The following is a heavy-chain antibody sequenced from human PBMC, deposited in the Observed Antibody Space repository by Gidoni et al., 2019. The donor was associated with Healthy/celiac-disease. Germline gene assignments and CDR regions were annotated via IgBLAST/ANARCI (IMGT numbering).Heavy chain of an antibody. J-gene: IGHJ6*02. Sequence: EVQLVESGGGLVQPGRSLRLSCAASGFTFDDYAMHWVRQAPGQGLEWVSGISWNSGSIGYADSVKGRFTISRDNAKNSLYLQMNSLRAEDTALYYCAKDGYCSSTSCYRNYYYYGMDVWGQGTTVTVSS. V-gene: IGHV3-9*01. CDR1: GFTFDDYA. CDR2: ISWNSGSI. D-gene: IGHD2-2*02. CDR3: AKDGYCSSTSCYRNYYYYGMDV.